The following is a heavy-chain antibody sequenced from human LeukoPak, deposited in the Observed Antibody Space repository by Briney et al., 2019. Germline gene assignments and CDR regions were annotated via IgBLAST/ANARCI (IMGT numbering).Heavy chain of an antibody. J-gene: IGHJ4*02. CDR1: GGSFSGYY. Sequence: SGTLSLTCAVYGGSFSGYYWSWIRQPPGKGLEWIGEINHSGSTNYNPSLKSRVTISVDTSKNQFSLKLSSVTAADTAVYYCARGRGQATRAKYSSSWYVDYWGQGTLVTVSS. D-gene: IGHD6-13*01. V-gene: IGHV4-34*01. CDR2: INHSGST. CDR3: ARGRGQATRAKYSSSWYVDY.